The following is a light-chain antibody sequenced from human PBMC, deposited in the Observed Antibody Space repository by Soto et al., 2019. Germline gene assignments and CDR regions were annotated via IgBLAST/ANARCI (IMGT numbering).Light chain of an antibody. J-gene: IGKJ3*01. CDR2: AAS. V-gene: IGKV1-27*01. Sequence: IQMTQSQSSLSVSVGDRVTITCRASQDIRNYLAGYQQKPGKVPKLLIYAASTLQSGLPSRFSGSGSGTDFTLTINSLQPEDIATYYCRKYDRAPFTFGPGTKVDIK. CDR3: RKYDRAPFT. CDR1: QDIRNY.